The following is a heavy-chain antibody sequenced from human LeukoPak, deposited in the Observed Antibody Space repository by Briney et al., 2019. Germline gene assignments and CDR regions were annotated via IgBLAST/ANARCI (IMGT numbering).Heavy chain of an antibody. CDR2: IYYSGST. Sequence: SETLSLTCSVSSGSISSYYWSWIRQPPGKGLEWIGYIYYSGSTSYNPSLKSRVTISLDTSKNQFSLKLSSVTAADTAVYYCARGRYYFDYWGQGTLVTVSS. CDR3: ARGRYYFDY. V-gene: IGHV4-59*12. D-gene: IGHD4-17*01. CDR1: SGSISSYY. J-gene: IGHJ4*02.